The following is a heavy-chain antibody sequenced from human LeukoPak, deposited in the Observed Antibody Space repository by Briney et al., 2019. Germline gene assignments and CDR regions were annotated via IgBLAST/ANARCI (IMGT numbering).Heavy chain of an antibody. V-gene: IGHV4-39*01. CDR3: ARQRRYCSSTSCYAFDY. CDR1: GGPISSSSYY. J-gene: IGHJ4*02. CDR2: IYYSGST. Sequence: SSETLSLTCTVSGGPISSSSYYWGWIRQPPGKGLDWIGSIYYSGSTYYNPSLKSRVTISVDTSKNQFSLKLSSVTAADTAVYYCARQRRYCSSTSCYAFDYWGQGTLVTVSS. D-gene: IGHD2-2*01.